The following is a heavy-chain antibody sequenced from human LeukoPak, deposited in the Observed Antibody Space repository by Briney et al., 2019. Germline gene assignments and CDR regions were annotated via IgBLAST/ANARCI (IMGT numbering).Heavy chain of an antibody. Sequence: GGSLRLSCAASGFTFDDYAMHWVRHTPGKGLEWVSGISWNSDNIGYADSVKGRFTISRDNAKNSLYLQMIILRAEDTALYYCAKDIGPHYYDSSGYLDYWGQGTLVTVSS. CDR1: GFTFDDYA. CDR2: ISWNSDNI. CDR3: AKDIGPHYYDSSGYLDY. J-gene: IGHJ4*02. D-gene: IGHD3-22*01. V-gene: IGHV3-9*01.